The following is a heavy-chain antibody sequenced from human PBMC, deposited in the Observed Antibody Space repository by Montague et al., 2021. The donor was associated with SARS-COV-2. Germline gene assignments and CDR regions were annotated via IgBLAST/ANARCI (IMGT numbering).Heavy chain of an antibody. CDR1: SGSIISSGYY. Sequence: SETLSLTCSVSSGSIISSGYYWGWIRQPPGKELEWIGNIYYSGTTXYNPSLQSRGTISVDTSKNHLSLRLGSVTAADTAVYFCARGMIRGVTTPFDYWGQGSQVTVSS. V-gene: IGHV4-39*02. D-gene: IGHD3-10*01. CDR3: ARGMIRGVTTPFDY. CDR2: IYYSGTT. J-gene: IGHJ4*02.